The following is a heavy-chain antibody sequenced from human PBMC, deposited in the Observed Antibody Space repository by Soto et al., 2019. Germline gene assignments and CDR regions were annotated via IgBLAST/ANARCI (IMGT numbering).Heavy chain of an antibody. CDR3: AKPLEGLLRFGESAPHDY. CDR1: GFTSSSYA. Sequence: GGSLRLSCAASGFTSSSYAMSWVRQAPGKGLEWVSAISGSGGSTYYADSVKGRFTISRDNSKNTLYLQMNSLRAEDTAVYYCAKPLEGLLRFGESAPHDYWGQGTLVTVSS. V-gene: IGHV3-23*01. D-gene: IGHD3-10*01. CDR2: ISGSGGST. J-gene: IGHJ4*02.